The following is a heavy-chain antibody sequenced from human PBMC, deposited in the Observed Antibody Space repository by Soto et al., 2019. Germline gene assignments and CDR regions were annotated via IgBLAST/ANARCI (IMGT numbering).Heavy chain of an antibody. Sequence: RIRKKKRSRLEWLGHIFYNGDTTSYNPSLKSRVSMSVDTSKNQFSLELRSVSADDTAVYFCAIVSYLRDFDWLFAFDTWGQAAPVSV. CDR3: AIVSYLRDFDWLFAFDT. J-gene: IGHJ5*02. V-gene: IGHV4-59*01. CDR2: IFYNGDT. D-gene: IGHD3-9*01.